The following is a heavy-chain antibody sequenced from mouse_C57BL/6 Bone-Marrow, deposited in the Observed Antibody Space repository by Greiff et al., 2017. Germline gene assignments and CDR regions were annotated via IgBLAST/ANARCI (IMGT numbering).Heavy chain of an antibody. Sequence: VQLQQSGAELVRPGASVKLSCTASGFNIKDDYMHWVKQRPEQGLEWIGWIDPENGDTEYASKFQGKATITADTSSNTAYLQLSSLTSEDTAAYFCSTGGVAYWGQGTLVTVSA. D-gene: IGHD1-1*02. CDR3: STGGVAY. CDR1: GFNIKDDY. V-gene: IGHV14-4*01. CDR2: IDPENGDT. J-gene: IGHJ3*01.